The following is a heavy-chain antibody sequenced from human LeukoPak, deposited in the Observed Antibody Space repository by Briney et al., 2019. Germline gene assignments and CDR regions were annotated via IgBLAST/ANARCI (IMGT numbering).Heavy chain of an antibody. D-gene: IGHD1-1*01. Sequence: PGGSLRLSCAASGFPLSSYSINWFRQAPGKGLEWVASISASGSNIYYVDSVMGRFTVSRDNPKSSLFLQMNSPRAEDTAVYYCARVKGTYFDYWGQGALVTVSS. CDR1: GFPLSSYS. CDR3: ARVKGTYFDY. J-gene: IGHJ4*02. V-gene: IGHV3-48*01. CDR2: ISASGSNI.